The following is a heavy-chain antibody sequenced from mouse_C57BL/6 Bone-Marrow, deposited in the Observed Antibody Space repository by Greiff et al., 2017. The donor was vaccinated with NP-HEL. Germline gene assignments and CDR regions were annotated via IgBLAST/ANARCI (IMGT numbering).Heavy chain of an antibody. D-gene: IGHD2-5*01. CDR2: IDPEDGET. J-gene: IGHJ3*01. CDR1: GFNIKDYY. CDR3: ASRNSNPWFAY. V-gene: IGHV14-2*01. Sequence: DVKLVESGAELVKPGASVKLSCTASGFNIKDYYMHWVKQRTEQGLAWIGRIDPEDGETKYAPKFQGKATITADTSSNTAYLQLSSLTSEDTAVYYCASRNSNPWFAYWGQGTLVTVSA.